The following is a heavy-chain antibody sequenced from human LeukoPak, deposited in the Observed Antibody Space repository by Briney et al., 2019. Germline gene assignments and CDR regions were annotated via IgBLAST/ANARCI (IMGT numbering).Heavy chain of an antibody. CDR1: GGSISSYY. J-gene: IGHJ5*02. CDR3: ASGGVIGSYRRVRRDWFDP. V-gene: IGHV4-59*01. Sequence: TSETLSLTCTVSGGSISSYYWSWIRQPPGKGLEWIGYIYYSGSTNYNPSLKSRVTISVDTSKNQFSLKLSSVTAADTAVYYCASGGVIGSYRRVRRDWFDPWGQGTLVTVSS. CDR2: IYYSGST. D-gene: IGHD1-26*01.